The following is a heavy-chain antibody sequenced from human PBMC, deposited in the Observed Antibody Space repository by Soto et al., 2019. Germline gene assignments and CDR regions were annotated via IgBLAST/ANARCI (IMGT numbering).Heavy chain of an antibody. Sequence: PSETLSLTCTVSGGSISSYYWSWIRQPPGKGLEWIGYIYYSGSTNYNPSLKSRVTISVDTSKNQFSLKLSSVTAADTAVYYCAMTEDYYGSGSYYKFDYWGQGTLVTVPQ. J-gene: IGHJ4*02. CDR2: IYYSGST. CDR3: AMTEDYYGSGSYYKFDY. D-gene: IGHD3-10*01. CDR1: GGSISSYY. V-gene: IGHV4-59*01.